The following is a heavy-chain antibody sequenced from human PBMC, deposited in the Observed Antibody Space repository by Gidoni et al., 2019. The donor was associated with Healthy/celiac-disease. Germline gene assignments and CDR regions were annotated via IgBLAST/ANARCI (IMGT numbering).Heavy chain of an antibody. CDR2: INSDGSST. Sequence: EVQLVESGGGIVQPGGYLRLYCAASGLTFSSSWMHWVRQAPGKGLVWVSRINSDGSSTSYADSVKGRFTISRDNAKNTLYLQMNSLRAEDTAVYYCARENGEEGYYYGMDVWGQGTTVTVSS. V-gene: IGHV3-74*01. D-gene: IGHD4-17*01. J-gene: IGHJ6*02. CDR1: GLTFSSSW. CDR3: ARENGEEGYYYGMDV.